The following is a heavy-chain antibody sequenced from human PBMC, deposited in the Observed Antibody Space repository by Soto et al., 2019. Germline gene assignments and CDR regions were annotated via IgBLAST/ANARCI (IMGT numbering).Heavy chain of an antibody. Sequence: EVQLVESGGGLVKPGGSLRLSCAASGFTFSNAWMSWVRQAPGKGLEWVGRIKSKTDGGTTDYAAPVKGRFTISRDDSKNTLYRQMNSLKTEDTAVYYCTTGPFRVGPATAFYYYYYRDVWGKGTTVTVSS. V-gene: IGHV3-15*01. J-gene: IGHJ6*03. CDR1: GFTFSNAW. CDR3: TTGPFRVGPATAFYYYYYRDV. D-gene: IGHD2-2*01. CDR2: IKSKTDGGTT.